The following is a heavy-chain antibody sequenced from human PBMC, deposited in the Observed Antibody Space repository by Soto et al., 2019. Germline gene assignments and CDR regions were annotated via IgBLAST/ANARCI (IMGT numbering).Heavy chain of an antibody. Sequence: PSETLSLTCTVCGGSFSGYFWTWIRQPPGKGLEWLAEINHSGITNYNPSVESRVSMSVDTSKNQFSLRLYSVTAADTAVYYCGRGQYNHNSRYFDYWGQGTLVTVSS. CDR3: GRGQYNHNSRYFDY. CDR1: GGSFSGYF. CDR2: INHSGIT. V-gene: IGHV4-34*01. J-gene: IGHJ4*02. D-gene: IGHD1-1*01.